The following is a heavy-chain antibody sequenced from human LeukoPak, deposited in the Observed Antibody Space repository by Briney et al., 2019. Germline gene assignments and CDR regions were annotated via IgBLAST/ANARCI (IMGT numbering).Heavy chain of an antibody. V-gene: IGHV3-21*01. J-gene: IGHJ4*02. D-gene: IGHD4-23*01. Sequence: PGGSLRLSCAASGFTFSSYSMNWVRQAPGKGLEWVSSISSSSSYIYYADSVKGRFTISRDNAKSSLYLQMNSLRAEDTAVYYCAREPHGGGYGGTPDYWGQGTLVTVSS. CDR1: GFTFSSYS. CDR2: ISSSSSYI. CDR3: AREPHGGGYGGTPDY.